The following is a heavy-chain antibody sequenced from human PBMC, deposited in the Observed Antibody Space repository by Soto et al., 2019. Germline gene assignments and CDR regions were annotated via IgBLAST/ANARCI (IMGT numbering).Heavy chain of an antibody. CDR3: AKDSYDSSGYSSLGYFDY. D-gene: IGHD3-22*01. V-gene: IGHV3-23*01. CDR1: GFTFSSYA. Sequence: LSLSCAASGFTFSSYAMSWVRQAPWKGLEWVSAISGSGGSTYYADSVKGRFTISRDNSKNTLYLQMNSLRAEDTAVYYCAKDSYDSSGYSSLGYFDYWGQGTLVTVSS. J-gene: IGHJ4*02. CDR2: ISGSGGST.